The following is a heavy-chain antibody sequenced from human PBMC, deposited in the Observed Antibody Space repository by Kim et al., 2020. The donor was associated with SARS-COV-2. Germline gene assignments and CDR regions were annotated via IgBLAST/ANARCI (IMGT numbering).Heavy chain of an antibody. D-gene: IGHD2-15*01. Sequence: NGNTIYSPKFQGRVTLSTDTAASTGYMELSSLRSEDSAVYFCLGGYYFDYWGQGTLVTVSS. CDR2: NGNT. V-gene: IGHV1-3*01. CDR3: LGGYYFDY. J-gene: IGHJ4*02.